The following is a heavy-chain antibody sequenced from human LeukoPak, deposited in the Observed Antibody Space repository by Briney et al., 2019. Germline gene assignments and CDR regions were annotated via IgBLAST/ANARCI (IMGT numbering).Heavy chain of an antibody. J-gene: IGHJ4*02. CDR1: GFTFSSYS. CDR3: ARDRAVAGKGVIDY. D-gene: IGHD6-19*01. CDR2: ISSSSSYI. V-gene: IGHV3-21*01. Sequence: GGSLRLSCAASGFTFSSYSMNWVRQAPGKGLEWVSSISSSSSYIYYADSVKGRFTISRDNAKNSLYLQVNSLRAEDTAVYYCARDRAVAGKGVIDYWGQGTLVTVSS.